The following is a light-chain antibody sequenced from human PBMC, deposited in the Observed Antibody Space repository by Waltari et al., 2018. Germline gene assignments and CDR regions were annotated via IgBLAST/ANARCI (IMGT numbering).Light chain of an antibody. V-gene: IGKV1-12*01. J-gene: IGKJ2*01. CDR3: QQSYSVPYT. Sequence: DIQMTQSPSSVSASVGDRVTITCRASQDIGSWLAWYQQKPGKAPNLLIYTASSLESGVPSRFSGSGSGTDFTLTINSLRPEDFATYFCQQSYSVPYTFGQGTNLGV. CDR1: QDIGSW. CDR2: TAS.